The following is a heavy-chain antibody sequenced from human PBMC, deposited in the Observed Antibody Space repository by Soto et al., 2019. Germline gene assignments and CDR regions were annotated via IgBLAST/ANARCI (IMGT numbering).Heavy chain of an antibody. V-gene: IGHV3-11*01. CDR3: ARIEGDCSGGSCYSGGFDY. Sequence: GGSLRLSCAASGFTFSDYYMTWIRQAPGKGLEWVSYIDNSGTIKYYADSVKGRFTISRDNTKNSLSLQMNSLGAEDTAIYYCARIEGDCSGGSCYSGGFDYWGQGALVTSPQ. D-gene: IGHD2-15*01. CDR2: IDNSGTIK. J-gene: IGHJ4*02. CDR1: GFTFSDYY.